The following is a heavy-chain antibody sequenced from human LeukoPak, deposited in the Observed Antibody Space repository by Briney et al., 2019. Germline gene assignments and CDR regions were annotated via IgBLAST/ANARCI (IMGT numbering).Heavy chain of an antibody. CDR3: ARTYYDFWSGYLYYFDY. J-gene: IGHJ4*02. CDR1: GFTFSSYS. V-gene: IGHV3-48*01. CDR2: ISSSSSTI. D-gene: IGHD3-3*01. Sequence: PGGSLRLSCAASGFTFSSYSMNWVRQAPGKGLEWVSYISSSSSTIYYADSVKGRFTISRDNAKNSLYLQMNSLRAADTAVYYCARTYYDFWSGYLYYFDYWGQGTLVTVSS.